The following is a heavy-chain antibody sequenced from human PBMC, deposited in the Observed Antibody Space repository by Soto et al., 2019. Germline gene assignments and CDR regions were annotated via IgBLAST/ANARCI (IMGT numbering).Heavy chain of an antibody. CDR3: ACEVSYWFDP. V-gene: IGHV1-8*01. CDR2: MNPNSGNT. J-gene: IGHJ5*02. Sequence: QVQLVQSGAEVKKPGASVKVSCKASGYTFTSYDINWVRQATGQGLEWMGWMNPNSGNTSDAQKLQDRVTIPGNTSINTAYMELSSLRSEDTAVYSCACEVSYWFDPWGQRTLGAVSS. D-gene: IGHD2-8*01. CDR1: GYTFTSYD.